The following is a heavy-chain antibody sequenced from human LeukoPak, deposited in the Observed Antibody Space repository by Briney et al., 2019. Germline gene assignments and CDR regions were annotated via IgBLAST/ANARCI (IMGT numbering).Heavy chain of an antibody. CDR2: INPNSGGT. CDR1: GYTLTGYY. J-gene: IGHJ4*02. Sequence: GASVKVSCKASGYTLTGYYMHWVRQAPGQGLEWMGWINPNSGGTNYAQKVQGRVTMTRDTSISTAYMELSRLRSDDTAVYYCATHSLSSSWYDYWGQGTLVTVSS. V-gene: IGHV1-2*02. CDR3: ATHSLSSSWYDY. D-gene: IGHD6-13*01.